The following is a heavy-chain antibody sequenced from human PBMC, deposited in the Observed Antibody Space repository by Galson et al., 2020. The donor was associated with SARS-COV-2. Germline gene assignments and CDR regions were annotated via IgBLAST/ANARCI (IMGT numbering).Heavy chain of an antibody. CDR2: THYRGST. J-gene: IGHJ4*02. Sequence: SETLSLTCPVSGGSISTRSYYWGWIRQPPGGGLEWIGSTHYRGSTSYSPSLNGRLTMSVDTSKNQFSLKLNSVTAADTAVYYCARRGETVAGVYWGQGTLVTVSS. CDR1: GGSISTRSYY. CDR3: ARRGETVAGVY. D-gene: IGHD4-17*01. V-gene: IGHV4-39*01.